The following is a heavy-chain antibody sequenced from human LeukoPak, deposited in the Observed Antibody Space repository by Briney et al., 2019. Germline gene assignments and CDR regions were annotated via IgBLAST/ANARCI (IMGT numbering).Heavy chain of an antibody. CDR1: GGSISSGGYY. Sequence: SETLSLTCTVSGGSISSGGYYWSWIRQPPGKGLEWIGYIYHSGSTYYNPSLKSRVTILVDRSKNQFSLKLSSVTAADTAVYYCAREGFLEGSFDYWGQGTLVTVSS. D-gene: IGHD3-3*01. J-gene: IGHJ4*02. V-gene: IGHV4-30-2*01. CDR3: AREGFLEGSFDY. CDR2: IYHSGST.